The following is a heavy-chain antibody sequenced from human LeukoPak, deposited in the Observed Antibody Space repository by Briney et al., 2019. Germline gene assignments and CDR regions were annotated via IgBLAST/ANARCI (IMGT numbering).Heavy chain of an antibody. D-gene: IGHD4-17*01. Sequence: PGGSLRRFCAASGFTCGSYAMGGVGQAPGQGRVWVARIHPDGSITNYAESVKGRFTISRDNAKDTLYLQMNSLRADATAVYYCSSDFHGAHDLWGQGTLVTVSS. CDR3: SSDFHGAHDL. CDR1: GFTCGSYA. V-gene: IGHV3-74*01. CDR2: IHPDGSIT. J-gene: IGHJ4*02.